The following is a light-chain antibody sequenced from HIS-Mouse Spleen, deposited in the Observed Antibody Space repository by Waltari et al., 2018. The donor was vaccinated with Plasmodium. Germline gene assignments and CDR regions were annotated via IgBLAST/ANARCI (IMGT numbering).Light chain of an antibody. CDR1: ALPKQY. CDR2: KDS. Sequence: SYELTRPPSVSVSPGQTARITCSGDALPKQYAYWYQQKPGQAPVLVKYKDSERPSGIPERCSGSSSGTTVTLTIRGVQAEDEADYYCQSADSSGTYVFGTGTKVTVL. V-gene: IGLV3-25*03. J-gene: IGLJ1*01. CDR3: QSADSSGTYV.